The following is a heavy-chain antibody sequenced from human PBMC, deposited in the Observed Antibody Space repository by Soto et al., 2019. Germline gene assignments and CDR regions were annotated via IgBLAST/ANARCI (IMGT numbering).Heavy chain of an antibody. CDR3: TRDVTSYGDYGNGYFDY. CDR2: IYYSGSI. CDR1: GGSISGYY. J-gene: IGHJ4*02. D-gene: IGHD4-17*01. Sequence: TSETLSLTCIVSGGSISGYYWTWIRQPPGKGLEWIGHIYYSGSIKYNPSLKSRVTILIDTSKNQFSLKLKSVTAADTAVYYCTRDVTSYGDYGNGYFDYWGQGSLVT. V-gene: IGHV4-59*01.